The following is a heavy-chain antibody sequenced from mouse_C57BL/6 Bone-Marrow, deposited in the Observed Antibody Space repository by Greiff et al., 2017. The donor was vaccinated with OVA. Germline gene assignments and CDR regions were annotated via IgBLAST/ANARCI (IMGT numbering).Heavy chain of an antibody. CDR1: GFTFSSYA. D-gene: IGHD2-12*01. CDR3: SRLLYAMDY. CDR2: ISSGGDYI. V-gene: IGHV5-9-1*02. J-gene: IGHJ4*01. Sequence: EVKLQESGEGLVKPGGSLKLSCAASGFTFSSYAMSWVRQTPEKRLEWVAYISSGGDYIYYADTVKGRFTIARDNARNTMDLQISIRKSEDTAMYYFSRLLYAMDYWGQGTSVTVSS.